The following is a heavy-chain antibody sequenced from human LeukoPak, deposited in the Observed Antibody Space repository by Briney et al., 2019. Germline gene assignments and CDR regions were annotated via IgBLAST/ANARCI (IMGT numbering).Heavy chain of an antibody. CDR2: INHSGST. D-gene: IGHD3-22*01. V-gene: IGHV4-34*01. Sequence: SESLSLSCAVYGGSFSGYYWSWIRQPPGKGLEWIGEINHSGSTNYNPSLKSRVTISVDTSKNQFSLKLSSVTAADTAVYYCASTFGYDSSGYFGYWGQGTLVTVSS. J-gene: IGHJ4*02. CDR3: ASTFGYDSSGYFGY. CDR1: GGSFSGYY.